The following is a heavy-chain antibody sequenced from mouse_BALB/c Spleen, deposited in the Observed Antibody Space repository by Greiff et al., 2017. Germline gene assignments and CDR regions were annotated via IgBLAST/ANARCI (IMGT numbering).Heavy chain of an antibody. CDR3: ARGDGYYDYFDY. V-gene: IGHV5-6-5*01. Sequence: EVMLVESGGGLVKPGGSLKLSCAASGFTFSSYAMSWVRQTPEKRLEWVASISSGGNTYYPDSVKGRFTISRDNARNILYLQMSSLRSEDTAMYYCARGDGYYDYFDYWGQGTTLTVSS. CDR2: ISSGGNT. CDR1: GFTFSSYA. J-gene: IGHJ2*01. D-gene: IGHD2-3*01.